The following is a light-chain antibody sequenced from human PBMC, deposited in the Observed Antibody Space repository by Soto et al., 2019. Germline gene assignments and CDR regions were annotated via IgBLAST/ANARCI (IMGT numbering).Light chain of an antibody. CDR3: QQYNNWPPIT. CDR1: QSVRSK. V-gene: IGKV3-15*01. J-gene: IGKJ5*01. CDR2: GAS. Sequence: GETVTLSCRASQSVRSKLAWYQQKPGQAPRLFIYGASTRATGIPARFSGSGSGTEFTLTISSLQSEDFAIYYCQQYNNWPPITFGQGTRLEIK.